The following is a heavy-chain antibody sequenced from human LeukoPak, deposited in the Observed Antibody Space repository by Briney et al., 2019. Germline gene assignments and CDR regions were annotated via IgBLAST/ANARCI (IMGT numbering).Heavy chain of an antibody. CDR1: GFTFSSYA. V-gene: IGHV3-30-3*01. CDR3: ARGRSAYDSSGYYYGN. D-gene: IGHD3-22*01. Sequence: PGGSLRLSCAASGFTFSSYAMHWVRQAPGKGLEWVAVISYDGSNKYYADSVKGRFTISRDNSKNTLYLQMNSLRAKDTAVYYCARGRSAYDSSGYYYGNWGQGTLVTVSS. J-gene: IGHJ4*02. CDR2: ISYDGSNK.